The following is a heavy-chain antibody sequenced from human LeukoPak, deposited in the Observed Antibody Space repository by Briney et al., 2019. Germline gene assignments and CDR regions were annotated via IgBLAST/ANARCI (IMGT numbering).Heavy chain of an antibody. V-gene: IGHV3-21*01. D-gene: IGHD1-26*01. Sequence: GGSLRLSCAASGFTFSSYSMNWVRQAPGKGLEWVSSISSSSSYIYYADSVKGRLTISRDNAKNSLYLQMNSLRAEDTAVYYCASAYSGSYYFDYWGQGTLVTVSS. CDR3: ASAYSGSYYFDY. J-gene: IGHJ4*02. CDR1: GFTFSSYS. CDR2: ISSSSSYI.